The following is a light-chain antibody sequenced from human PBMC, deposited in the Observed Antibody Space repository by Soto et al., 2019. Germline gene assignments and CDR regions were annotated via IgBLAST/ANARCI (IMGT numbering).Light chain of an antibody. CDR3: QQYGSTPLT. Sequence: EIVLTQSPDTLSLSPGERATLSCRASQSVRSNSLAWYQQKPGQAPRFLIYDASSRATGIPDRFSGSGSGTDFTLTISRLEREDFAVYYCQQYGSTPLTFGGGTKVDIK. CDR1: QSVRSNS. V-gene: IGKV3-20*01. J-gene: IGKJ4*01. CDR2: DAS.